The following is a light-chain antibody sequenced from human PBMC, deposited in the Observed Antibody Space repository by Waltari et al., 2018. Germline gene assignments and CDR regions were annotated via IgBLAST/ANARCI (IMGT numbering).Light chain of an antibody. CDR1: SLRSYY. J-gene: IGLJ2*01. V-gene: IGLV3-19*01. Sequence: SSELTQDPAVSVAMGQTVKITCQGASLRSYYASRYQQRPGQAPRLVMYDKNNRPSGVPDRFSGSSSHNTASLTITGAQAEDEASYYCHSRDASGVGGSFGGGTKLTVL. CDR2: DKN. CDR3: HSRDASGVGGS.